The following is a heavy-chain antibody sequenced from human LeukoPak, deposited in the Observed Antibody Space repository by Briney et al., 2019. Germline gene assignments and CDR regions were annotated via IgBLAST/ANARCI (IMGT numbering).Heavy chain of an antibody. Sequence: GGSLRLSCVAPGFTFSSYWMHWVRQAPGKGLVWVSRINSDGSSTSYADSVKGRFTISRDNAKNTLYLQMNSLRAEDTAVYYCARAGAYCSGGSCYSNWFDPWGQGTLVTVSS. D-gene: IGHD2-15*01. CDR2: INSDGSST. V-gene: IGHV3-74*01. CDR1: GFTFSSYW. J-gene: IGHJ5*02. CDR3: ARAGAYCSGGSCYSNWFDP.